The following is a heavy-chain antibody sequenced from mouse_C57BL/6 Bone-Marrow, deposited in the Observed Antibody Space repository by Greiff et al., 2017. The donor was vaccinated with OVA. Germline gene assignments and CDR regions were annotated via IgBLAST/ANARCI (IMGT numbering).Heavy chain of an antibody. D-gene: IGHD2-4*01. CDR3: AKEGGGLPHYYAMDD. Sequence: VQLQQPGAELVMPGASVKLSCKASGYTFTSYWMHWVKQRPGQGLEWIGEIDPSDSYTNYNQKFKGKSTLTVDKSSSTAYMQLSSLTSEDSAVYYCAKEGGGLPHYYAMDDWGQGTSVTVSS. CDR2: IDPSDSYT. V-gene: IGHV1-69*01. CDR1: GYTFTSYW. J-gene: IGHJ4*01.